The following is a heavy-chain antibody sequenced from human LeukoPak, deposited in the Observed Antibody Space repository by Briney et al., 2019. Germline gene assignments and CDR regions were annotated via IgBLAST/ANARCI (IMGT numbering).Heavy chain of an antibody. CDR1: GGSISSRSYY. CDR3: ARETEMHIDV. J-gene: IGHJ6*02. V-gene: IGHV4-39*02. CDR2: VYYRRST. Sequence: SETLSLTCTVSGGSISSRSYYWGWIRQPPGKGLEWIGTVYYRRSTYYSPSLKSRVTISVDTSKNQFSLKLSSVTTADTAVYYCARETEMHIDVWGQGTTVTVSS. D-gene: IGHD5-24*01.